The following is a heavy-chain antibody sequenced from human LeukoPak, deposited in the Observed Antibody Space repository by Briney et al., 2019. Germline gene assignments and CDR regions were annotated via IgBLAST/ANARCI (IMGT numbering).Heavy chain of an antibody. D-gene: IGHD6-19*01. V-gene: IGHV5-51*01. CDR2: IYPGDSDT. J-gene: IGHJ4*02. Sequence: GASLQISFKGSGYRFTSYWIGWVRQMPGKGLEWMGIIYPGDSDTRYSPSFQGQVTISADKSISTAYLQWSSLKASDTAMYYCARHLAVAGTLYFDYWGQGTLVTVSS. CDR1: GYRFTSYW. CDR3: ARHLAVAGTLYFDY.